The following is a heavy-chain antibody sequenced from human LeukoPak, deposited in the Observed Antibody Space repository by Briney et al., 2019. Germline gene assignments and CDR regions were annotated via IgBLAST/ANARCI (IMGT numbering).Heavy chain of an antibody. CDR3: ARAEVYDYVWGSYRYTNFDY. V-gene: IGHV3-7*01. Sequence: GGSLGLSCAASGFTFSSYWMSWVRQAPGKGLEWVANIKQDGSEKYYVDSVKGRFTISRGNAKNSLYLQMNSLRAEDTAVYYCARAEVYDYVWGSYRYTNFDYWGQGTLVTVSS. CDR1: GFTFSSYW. J-gene: IGHJ4*02. CDR2: IKQDGSEK. D-gene: IGHD3-16*02.